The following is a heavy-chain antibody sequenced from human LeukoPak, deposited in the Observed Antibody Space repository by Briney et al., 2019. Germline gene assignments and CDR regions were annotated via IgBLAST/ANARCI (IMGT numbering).Heavy chain of an antibody. Sequence: GGSLRLSCAASGFNFSSYAMSWVRQAPGKGLEWDSATSGSGGRTYYADSVKGRFTISRDNSKNTLYLQMNSLRDEDTAVYYCARFVAVAGVFDYWGQGTLVTVSS. J-gene: IGHJ4*02. CDR2: TSGSGGRT. CDR3: ARFVAVAGVFDY. D-gene: IGHD6-19*01. V-gene: IGHV3-23*01. CDR1: GFNFSSYA.